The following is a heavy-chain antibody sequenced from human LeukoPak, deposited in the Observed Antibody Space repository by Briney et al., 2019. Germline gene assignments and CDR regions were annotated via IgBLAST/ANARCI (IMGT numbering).Heavy chain of an antibody. Sequence: ASVKVSCKASGGTFSSYAISWVRQAPGQGLEWMGGIIPIFGTANYAQKFQGRVTITADESTSTAYVELSSLRSEDTAVYYCARDISYCSSTSCPSQDWGQGTLVTVSS. CDR3: ARDISYCSSTSCPSQD. CDR1: GGTFSSYA. J-gene: IGHJ4*02. V-gene: IGHV1-69*13. D-gene: IGHD2-2*01. CDR2: IIPIFGTA.